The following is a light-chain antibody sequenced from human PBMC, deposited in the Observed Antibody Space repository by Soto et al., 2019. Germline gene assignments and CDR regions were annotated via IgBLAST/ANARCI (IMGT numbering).Light chain of an antibody. J-gene: IGLJ3*02. V-gene: IGLV1-44*01. CDR1: SSNIGIHS. CDR2: SDN. Sequence: QSVLTQSPSTSGTPGQRVTISCSGSSSNIGIHSVTWYQQFPGTAPKLLIYSDNQRPSGVPDRFSGSKSGTSASLAISGLQSEDEADYYCAVWDDSLDGWVFGGGTKLTVL. CDR3: AVWDDSLDGWV.